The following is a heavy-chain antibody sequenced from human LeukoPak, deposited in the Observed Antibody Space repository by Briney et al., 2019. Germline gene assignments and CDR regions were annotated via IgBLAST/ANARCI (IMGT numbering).Heavy chain of an antibody. V-gene: IGHV4-4*07. Sequence: SETLSLTCTVSGGSISSYYWSWVRQPPGKGLEWIGCIFTSGSTNYNPSLKSRVTMSVVTSTNQMSLKLSSVNVADTAVYYSARDRDSGSSSNRFYFDYWGQGTLVTVSS. D-gene: IGHD1-26*01. CDR1: GGSISSYY. J-gene: IGHJ4*02. CDR3: ARDRDSGSSSNRFYFDY. CDR2: IFTSGST.